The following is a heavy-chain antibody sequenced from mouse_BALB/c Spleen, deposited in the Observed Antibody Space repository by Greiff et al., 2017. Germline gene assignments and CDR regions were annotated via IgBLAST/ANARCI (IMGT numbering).Heavy chain of an antibody. CDR3: FYYGNYVGAMDD. V-gene: IGHV14-4*02. CDR2: IDPENGDT. CDR1: GFNIKDYY. D-gene: IGHD2-1*01. J-gene: IGHJ4*01. Sequence: EVQLQQSGAELVRSGASVKLSCTASGFNIKDYYMHWVKQRPEQGLEWIGWIDPENGDTEYAPKFQGKATMTADTSSNTAYLQLSSLTSEDTAVYYCFYYGNYVGAMDDWGQGTSVTVSS.